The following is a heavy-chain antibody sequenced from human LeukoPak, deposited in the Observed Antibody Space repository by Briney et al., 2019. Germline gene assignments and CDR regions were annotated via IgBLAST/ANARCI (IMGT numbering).Heavy chain of an antibody. Sequence: PSETLSLTCTVSGDSVSSPSHHWAWIRQPPGTGLEWIASIYYTGNTYYNPSLKSRLSISIDASKNYFSLKLSSVTAADTAVYFCTREFTSTSGDWGQGTLVTVSS. CDR1: GDSVSSPSHH. J-gene: IGHJ4*02. D-gene: IGHD1-1*01. CDR3: TREFTSTSGD. CDR2: IYYTGNT. V-gene: IGHV4-39*02.